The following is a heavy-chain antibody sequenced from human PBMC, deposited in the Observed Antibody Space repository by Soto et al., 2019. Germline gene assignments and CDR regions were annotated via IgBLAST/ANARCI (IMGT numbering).Heavy chain of an antibody. D-gene: IGHD2-21*02. Sequence: QVQLQESGPGLVKPSETLSLTCTVSGGSISRYYWSWIRQPPGKGLEWIGYMYNTGSTVYNPSFKIRVTTSVDTSKNPFPLKLNSVTAADTAVYYCARDLWGYCGTDCYPLDVWGQGTTVTVSS. CDR3: ARDLWGYCGTDCYPLDV. J-gene: IGHJ6*02. CDR2: MYNTGST. CDR1: GGSISRYY. V-gene: IGHV4-59*01.